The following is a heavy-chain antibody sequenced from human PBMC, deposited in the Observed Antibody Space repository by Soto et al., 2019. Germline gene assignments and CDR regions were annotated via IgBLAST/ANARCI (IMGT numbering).Heavy chain of an antibody. J-gene: IGHJ6*02. V-gene: IGHV3-30*18. CDR2: ISYDGSNK. D-gene: IGHD3-3*01. CDR3: AKDLSNYDFWSGYYPNHYYGMDV. CDR1: GFTFSSYG. Sequence: GGSLRLSCAASGFTFSSYGMHWVRQAPGKGLEWVAVISYDGSNKYYADSVKGRFTISRDNSKNTLYLQMNSLRAEDTAVYYCAKDLSNYDFWSGYYPNHYYGMDVWGQGTTVTVSS.